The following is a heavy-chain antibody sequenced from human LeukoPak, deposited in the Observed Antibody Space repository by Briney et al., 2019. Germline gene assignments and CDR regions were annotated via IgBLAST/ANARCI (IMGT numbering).Heavy chain of an antibody. CDR3: ANVDYYDSSGSLDY. CDR1: GFTFSSYG. J-gene: IGHJ4*02. D-gene: IGHD3-22*01. Sequence: GGSLRLSCAASGFTFSSYGMPWVRQAPGKGLEWVAFIRYDGSNKYYADSVKGRFTISRDNSKNTLYLQMNSLRAEDTAVYYCANVDYYDSSGSLDYWGQGTLVTVSS. CDR2: IRYDGSNK. V-gene: IGHV3-30*02.